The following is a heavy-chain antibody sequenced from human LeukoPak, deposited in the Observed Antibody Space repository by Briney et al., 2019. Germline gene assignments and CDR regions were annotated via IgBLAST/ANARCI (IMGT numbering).Heavy chain of an antibody. CDR1: GGSFSGYY. CDR3: ARRPELVRYYYGSGSYPTPNTKFDY. Sequence: SETLSLTCAVYGGSFSGYYWSWIRQPPGKGLEWIGEINHSGSTNYNPSLKSRVTISVDTSKNQFSLKLSSVTAADTAVYYCARRPELVRYYYGSGSYPTPNTKFDYWGQGTLVTVSS. D-gene: IGHD3-10*01. CDR2: INHSGST. V-gene: IGHV4-34*01. J-gene: IGHJ4*02.